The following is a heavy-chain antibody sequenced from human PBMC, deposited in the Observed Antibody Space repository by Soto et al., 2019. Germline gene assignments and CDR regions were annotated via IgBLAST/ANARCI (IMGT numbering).Heavy chain of an antibody. Sequence: SVKVSCKASGGTFSSYAIGWVRQAPGQGLEWVGGIIPIFGTANYAQKFQGRVTITADESTSTAYMELSSLRSEDTAVYYCARAGLGYGSGSYYIPYYGMGVWGQGTTVTVSS. CDR3: ARAGLGYGSGSYYIPYYGMGV. D-gene: IGHD3-10*01. V-gene: IGHV1-69*13. CDR1: GGTFSSYA. J-gene: IGHJ6*02. CDR2: IIPIFGTA.